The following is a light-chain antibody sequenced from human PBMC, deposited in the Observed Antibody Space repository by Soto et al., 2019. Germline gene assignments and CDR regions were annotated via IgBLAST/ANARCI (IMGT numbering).Light chain of an antibody. J-gene: IGKJ1*01. V-gene: IGKV3-20*01. CDR3: QQYGSSP. CDR1: QRVSSSY. CDR2: GAS. Sequence: EIVLTQSPGTLSLSPGERATLSCRASQRVSSSYLAWYQQKPGQAPRLLIYGASSRATGIPDRFSGSGSGTDFTLTISRLEPEDFAVYYCQQYGSSPLGQGTKVEIK.